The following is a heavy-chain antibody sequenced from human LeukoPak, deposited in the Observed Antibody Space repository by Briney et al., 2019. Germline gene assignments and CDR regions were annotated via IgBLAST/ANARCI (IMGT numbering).Heavy chain of an antibody. D-gene: IGHD5-24*01. Sequence: SETLSLTCTVSGGSVRSSSYCWGWIRQPPGKGLEWIGSICYSGSTFYNPSLKSRVTLSVDTSKNQFSLELSSVTAADTALYYCARTENYIPEDCFDPWGQGTLVTVSS. CDR3: ARTENYIPEDCFDP. J-gene: IGHJ5*02. V-gene: IGHV4-39*01. CDR1: GGSVRSSSYC. CDR2: ICYSGST.